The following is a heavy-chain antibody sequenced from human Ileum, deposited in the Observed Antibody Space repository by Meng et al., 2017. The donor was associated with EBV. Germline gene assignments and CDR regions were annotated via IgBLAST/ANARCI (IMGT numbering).Heavy chain of an antibody. CDR1: GGSMSSSNW. V-gene: IGHV4-4*02. D-gene: IGHD6-13*01. J-gene: IGHJ4*02. Sequence: GQQQESGPGLVKPSGTLALTCAVSGGSMSSSNWWSWVCQPPGKVLEWIGEIYHSGSTNYNPSLKSRVTISVDKSKNQFSLKLSSVTAAYTAVYYCAREVAAAGGFDYWGQGTLVTVSS. CDR2: IYHSGST. CDR3: AREVAAAGGFDY.